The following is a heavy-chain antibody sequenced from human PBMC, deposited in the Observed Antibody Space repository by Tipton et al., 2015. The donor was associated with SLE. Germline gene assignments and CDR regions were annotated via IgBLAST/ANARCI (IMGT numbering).Heavy chain of an antibody. CDR3: ATPGVGGNRYN. Sequence: GLVKPSETLSLTCAVYGGSFSGYYWSWIRQPPGKGLEWIGEINHSGSTNYNPSLKSRVTISVDTSKNQFSLKLSSVTAADTAVYYCATPGVGGNRYNWGQGTLVTVSS. CDR1: GGSFSGYY. CDR2: INHSGST. V-gene: IGHV4-34*01. D-gene: IGHD1-14*01. J-gene: IGHJ4*02.